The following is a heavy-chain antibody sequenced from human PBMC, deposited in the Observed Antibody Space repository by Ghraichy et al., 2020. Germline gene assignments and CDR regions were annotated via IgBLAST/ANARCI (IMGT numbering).Heavy chain of an antibody. CDR2: INWNGGST. V-gene: IGHV3-20*01. D-gene: IGHD6-6*01. CDR1: GFTFDDYG. J-gene: IGHJ4*02. Sequence: GGSLRLSCAASGFTFDDYGMSWVRQAPGKGLEWVSGINWNGGSTGYADSVKGRFTISRDNAKNSLYLQMNSLRAEDTALYHCAIGKLALTPYYFDYWGQGTLVTVSS. CDR3: AIGKLALTPYYFDY.